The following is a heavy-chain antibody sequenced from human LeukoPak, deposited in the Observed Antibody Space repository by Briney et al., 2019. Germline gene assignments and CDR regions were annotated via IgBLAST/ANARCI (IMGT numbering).Heavy chain of an antibody. V-gene: IGHV3-23*01. D-gene: IGHD3-22*01. CDR1: GITFSSYA. Sequence: PGGSLRLSCAASGITFSSYAMNWVRQAPGKGLEWVSGITGSGGSTYYADSVKGRFTISRDNSKNTLYLQMNSLRAEDTAVYYCASARTYYYDSSGYYWGQGTLVTASS. CDR2: ITGSGGST. CDR3: ASARTYYYDSSGYY. J-gene: IGHJ4*02.